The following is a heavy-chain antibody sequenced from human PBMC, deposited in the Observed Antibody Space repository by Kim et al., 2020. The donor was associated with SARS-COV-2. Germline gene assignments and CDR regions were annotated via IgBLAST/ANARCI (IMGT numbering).Heavy chain of an antibody. Sequence: SVKVSCKASGGTFSSYAISWVRQAPGQGLEWMGGIIPIFGTANYAQKFQGRVTITADESTSTAYMELSSLRSEDTAVYYCARDKGGSYRSLRAFDIWGQGTMVTVSS. V-gene: IGHV1-69*13. CDR1: GGTFSSYA. D-gene: IGHD1-26*01. J-gene: IGHJ3*02. CDR2: IIPIFGTA. CDR3: ARDKGGSYRSLRAFDI.